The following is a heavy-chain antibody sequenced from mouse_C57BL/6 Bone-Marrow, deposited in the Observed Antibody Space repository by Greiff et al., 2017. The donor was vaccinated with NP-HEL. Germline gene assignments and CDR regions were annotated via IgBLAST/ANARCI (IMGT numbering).Heavy chain of an antibody. J-gene: IGHJ4*01. D-gene: IGHD1-1*01. V-gene: IGHV1-80*01. Sequence: VQLQQSGAELVKPGASVKISCKASGYAFSSYWMNWVKQRPGKGLEWIGQIYPGDGDTNYNGKFKGKATLTADKSSSTAYMQLSSLTSEDSAVYFCARNHRVVNYAMDYWGQGTSVTVSS. CDR1: GYAFSSYW. CDR2: IYPGDGDT. CDR3: ARNHRVVNYAMDY.